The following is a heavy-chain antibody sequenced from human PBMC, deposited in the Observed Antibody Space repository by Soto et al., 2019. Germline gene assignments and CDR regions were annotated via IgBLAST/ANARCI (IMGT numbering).Heavy chain of an antibody. V-gene: IGHV3-48*01. D-gene: IGHD6-19*01. CDR2: ISSGSSTI. CDR1: GFTFSSYS. Sequence: GGSLRLSCAASGFTFSSYSMNWVRQAPGKGLEWVSYISSGSSTIYYADSVRGRFTISRDNAQNSLYLQMNSLRAEDTAVYYCAKTYSSGRGAFDVWGQGTMVTVSS. CDR3: AKTYSSGRGAFDV. J-gene: IGHJ3*01.